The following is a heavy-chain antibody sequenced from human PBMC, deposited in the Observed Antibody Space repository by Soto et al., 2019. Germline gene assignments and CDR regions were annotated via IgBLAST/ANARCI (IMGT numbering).Heavy chain of an antibody. J-gene: IGHJ4*02. CDR1: GGSFSGYY. Sequence: WETLSLTCAVYGGSFSGYYWSWIRQPPGKGLEWIGEINHSGSTNYNPSLKSRVTISVDTSKNQFSLKLSSVTAADTAVYYCARGGLRYFVWLLGFDYWGQGTLVTVSS. CDR2: INHSGST. D-gene: IGHD3-9*01. V-gene: IGHV4-34*01. CDR3: ARGGLRYFVWLLGFDY.